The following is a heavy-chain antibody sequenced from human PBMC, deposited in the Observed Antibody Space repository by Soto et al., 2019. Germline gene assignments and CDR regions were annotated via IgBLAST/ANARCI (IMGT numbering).Heavy chain of an antibody. D-gene: IGHD3-3*01. CDR2: MNACSGNT. Sequence: GSVKVSFKASGYRFSTQGMHLVRQAPGQGLEWMGWMNACSGNTRYSQKFQGRLSITRDTTASTAYMDLRSLRSEDTAVYYCARDVIMTIFGVPTHYWRKGTQVTVSS. CDR1: GYRFSTQG. J-gene: IGHJ4*02. V-gene: IGHV1-3*01. CDR3: ARDVIMTIFGVPTHY.